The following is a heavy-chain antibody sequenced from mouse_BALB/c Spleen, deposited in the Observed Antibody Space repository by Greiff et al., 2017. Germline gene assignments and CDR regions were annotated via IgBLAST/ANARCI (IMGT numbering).Heavy chain of an antibody. CDR2: INSNGGST. V-gene: IGHV5-6-3*01. J-gene: IGHJ3*01. CDR1: GFTFSSYG. D-gene: IGHD2-4*01. Sequence: EVKVVESGGGLVQPGGSLKLSCAASGFTFSSYGMSWVRQTPDKRLELVATINSNGGSTYYPDSVKGRFTISRDNAKNTLYLQMSSLKSEDTAMYYCARDGWCYDYEGFAYWGQGTLVTVSA. CDR3: ARDGWCYDYEGFAY.